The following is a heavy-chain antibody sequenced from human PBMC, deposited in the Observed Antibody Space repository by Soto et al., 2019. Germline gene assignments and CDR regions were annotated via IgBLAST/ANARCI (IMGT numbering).Heavy chain of an antibody. CDR1: GFTFSAYW. V-gene: IGHV3-7*01. Sequence: EMQLVESGGGLVQTGGSLRLSCAASGFTFSAYWMSWVRQAPGKGLKWVANIKQAGSEKYYVDSVNGRFIISRDDAKNSLFLQVNSLRVEDTAVYYCAREKRANGYFDYWGQGTLVTVSS. D-gene: IGHD6-25*01. J-gene: IGHJ4*02. CDR2: IKQAGSEK. CDR3: AREKRANGYFDY.